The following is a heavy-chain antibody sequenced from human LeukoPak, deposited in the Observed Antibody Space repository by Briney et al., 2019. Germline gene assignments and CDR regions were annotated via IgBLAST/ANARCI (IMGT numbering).Heavy chain of an antibody. CDR1: GFTFSDHW. J-gene: IGHJ4*02. D-gene: IGHD3-16*01. CDR2: IKTDGSWT. V-gene: IGHV3-74*01. Sequence: PGGSLRLSCVASGFTFSDHWMHWVRQVPGKGLVWVSRIKTDGSWTNDADSVKGRFTISRDNAENTLYLQMNSLRVEDTAVYYCVRGVGGSSYLDYWGQGALVTVSS. CDR3: VRGVGGSSYLDY.